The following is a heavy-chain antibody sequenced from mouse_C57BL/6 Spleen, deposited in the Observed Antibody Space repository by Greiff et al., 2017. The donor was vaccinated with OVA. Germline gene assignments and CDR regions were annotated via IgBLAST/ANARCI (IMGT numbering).Heavy chain of an antibody. CDR2: INPNNGGT. V-gene: IGHV1-18*01. Sequence: VQLQQSGPELVKPGASVKLPCKASGYTFTDYYMDWVKQSHGKSLEWIGDINPNNGGTIYNQKFKGKATLTVDKSSSTAYMELRSLTSEDTAVYYGARTPYFDYWGQGTTLTVSA. J-gene: IGHJ2*01. CDR3: ARTPYFDY. CDR1: GYTFTDYY.